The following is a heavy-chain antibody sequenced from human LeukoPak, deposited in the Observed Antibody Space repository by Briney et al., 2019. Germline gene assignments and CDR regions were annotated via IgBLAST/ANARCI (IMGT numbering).Heavy chain of an antibody. J-gene: IGHJ4*02. D-gene: IGHD5-12*01. Sequence: GESLKISCKGSGYSFTSYWIGWVRQMPGKGLEWMGIIYPGDSDTRYTPSFQGQVTISADKSISTAYLQWSSLKASDTAMYYCARGGPVDIVATSPRPFDYWGQGTLVTVSS. CDR2: IYPGDSDT. CDR1: GYSFTSYW. CDR3: ARGGPVDIVATSPRPFDY. V-gene: IGHV5-51*01.